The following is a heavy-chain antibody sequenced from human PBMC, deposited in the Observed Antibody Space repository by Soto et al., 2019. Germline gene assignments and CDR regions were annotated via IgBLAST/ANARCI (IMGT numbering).Heavy chain of an antibody. CDR3: ASMRIILTGYPAHFDY. Sequence: QVQLQASGPGLVKPSETLSLTCTVSGGSISRYYWSWIRQPPGKGLEWIGYIYYRGSTNYNPSLKSRVPIPVDTSKNQFPLKLSSVTAADTAVYYCASMRIILTGYPAHFDYWGQGTLVTVSS. V-gene: IGHV4-59*01. CDR1: GGSISRYY. CDR2: IYYRGST. D-gene: IGHD3-9*01. J-gene: IGHJ4*02.